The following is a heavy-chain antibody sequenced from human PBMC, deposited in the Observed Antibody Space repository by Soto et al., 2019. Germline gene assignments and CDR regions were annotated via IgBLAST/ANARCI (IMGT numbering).Heavy chain of an antibody. CDR2: INPSGAST. D-gene: IGHD3-10*01. J-gene: IGHJ3*02. V-gene: IGHV1-46*02. Sequence: QVQLVQSGAEVKKPVASVKVACKASGYSFNSYYMHWVRQAPGQGPEWMGVINPSGASTSYAQKFQGRVTMTRDTSTSTVYMELSSLRSEDTALYYCASDYNAYQRQHVFDIWGQGTLVTVSS. CDR3: ASDYNAYQRQHVFDI. CDR1: GYSFNSYY.